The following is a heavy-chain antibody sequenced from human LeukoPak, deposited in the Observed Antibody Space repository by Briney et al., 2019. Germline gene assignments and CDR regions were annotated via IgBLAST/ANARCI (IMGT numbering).Heavy chain of an antibody. CDR3: ARAGGYCGRISCPYYFDY. CDR1: GYTFSNYG. CDR2: ISAYNGKT. Sequence: GASVKVSCKASGYTFSNYGITWVRQAPGQGLEWMGWISAYNGKTNYAQKLQGRVTMTTDTSTNTAYMELRSLRSEDTAVYYCARAGGYCGRISCPYYFDYWGQGSLVAVSS. D-gene: IGHD2-15*01. V-gene: IGHV1-18*01. J-gene: IGHJ4*02.